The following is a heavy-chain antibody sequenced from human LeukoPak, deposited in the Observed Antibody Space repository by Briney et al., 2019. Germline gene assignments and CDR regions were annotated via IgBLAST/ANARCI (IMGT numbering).Heavy chain of an antibody. Sequence: PSETLSLTCTVSGGSISSYYWSWIRQPPGKGLEWIGYIYYSGSTNYNPSLKSRVTISVDTSKNQFSQKLSSVTAADTAVYYCAREGPGYYYDSSGYYSRPFDYWGQGTLVTVSS. V-gene: IGHV4-59*01. D-gene: IGHD3-22*01. J-gene: IGHJ4*02. CDR2: IYYSGST. CDR1: GGSISSYY. CDR3: AREGPGYYYDSSGYYSRPFDY.